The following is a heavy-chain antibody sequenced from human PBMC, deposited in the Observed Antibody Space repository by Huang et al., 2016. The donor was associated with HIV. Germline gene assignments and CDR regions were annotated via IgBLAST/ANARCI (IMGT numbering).Heavy chain of an antibody. Sequence: QVHLRESGPGLVKPSETLSFICSVSGDSMNSCYWNWVRQPPGKGLEWIGNGNVKGNTKDNPALRSRVTISVDTTKKQFYLKLNSVTAGDTAVYYCARRGVAAKHFDFWGQGIVVTVSS. J-gene: IGHJ4*02. D-gene: IGHD3-10*01. V-gene: IGHV4-59*13. CDR1: GDSMNSCY. CDR2: GNVKGNT. CDR3: ARRGVAAKHFDF.